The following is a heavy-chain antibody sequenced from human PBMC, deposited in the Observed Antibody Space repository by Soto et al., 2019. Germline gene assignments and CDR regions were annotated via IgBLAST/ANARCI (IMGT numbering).Heavy chain of an antibody. Sequence: PGGSLRLSCAASGFTFTSNSMNWVRQAPGKGLEWISYITSSSTTIYYADSVKGRFTISRDNAKNSVYLQLNSLRDEDTALYYCARGRVGTAYFDYWGQGALVTGSS. D-gene: IGHD2-21*02. J-gene: IGHJ4*02. CDR2: ITSSSTTI. CDR3: ARGRVGTAYFDY. CDR1: GFTFTSNS. V-gene: IGHV3-48*02.